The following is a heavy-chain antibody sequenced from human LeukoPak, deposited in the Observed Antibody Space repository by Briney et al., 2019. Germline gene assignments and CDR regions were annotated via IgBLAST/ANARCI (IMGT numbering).Heavy chain of an antibody. CDR3: AKATTVTTPPNDYYYYGMDV. J-gene: IGHJ6*02. CDR2: ISGSGGST. V-gene: IGHV3-23*01. CDR1: GFTFSSYA. Sequence: GGSLRLSCAASGFTFSSYAMSWVRQAPGKGLEWVSAISGSGGSTYYADSVKGRSTISRDNSKNTLYLQMNSLRAEDTAVYYCAKATTVTTPPNDYYYYGMDVWGQGTTVTVSS. D-gene: IGHD4-11*01.